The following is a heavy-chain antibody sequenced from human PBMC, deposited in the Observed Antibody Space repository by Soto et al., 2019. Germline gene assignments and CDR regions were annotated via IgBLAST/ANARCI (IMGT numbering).Heavy chain of an antibody. Sequence: EVQLVESGGGLVQPGGSLRLSCAASGFTFSSYWMHWVRQAPGKGLVWVSRINSDGSSTSYADSVKGRFTISRDNAKNTLYLQTNSLSAEDTAVYYCVRTSLVVAAATREDYWGRGTLVTFSS. CDR1: GFTFSSYW. D-gene: IGHD2-15*01. CDR3: VRTSLVVAAATREDY. J-gene: IGHJ4*02. V-gene: IGHV3-74*02. CDR2: INSDGSST.